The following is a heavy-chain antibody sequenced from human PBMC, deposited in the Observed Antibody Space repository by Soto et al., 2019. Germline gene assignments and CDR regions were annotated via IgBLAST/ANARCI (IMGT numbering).Heavy chain of an antibody. Sequence: GASVKVSCKASGYTFTSYAMHWVRQAPGQRLEWMGWINAGNGNTKYSQKFQGRVTITRDTSASTAYMELSSLRSEDTAVYYCARGSCSSTSCYVLLGYYFDYWGQGTLVTVSS. CDR2: INAGNGNT. CDR1: GYTFTSYA. CDR3: ARGSCSSTSCYVLLGYYFDY. V-gene: IGHV1-3*01. D-gene: IGHD2-2*01. J-gene: IGHJ4*02.